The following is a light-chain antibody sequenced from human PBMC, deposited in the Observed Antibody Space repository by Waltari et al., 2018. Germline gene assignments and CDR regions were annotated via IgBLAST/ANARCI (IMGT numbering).Light chain of an antibody. J-gene: IGKJ2*01. CDR1: QSISSW. CDR2: KAS. V-gene: IGKV1-5*03. Sequence: DIQMTQSTSTLSASVGDRVTITCRASQSISSWLAWYQQKPGKAPKLLIYKASSLESGVPSRFRGSGSGTEFTLTISSLQPDDYATYYCQRFDSYPYTFGQGTKLEIK. CDR3: QRFDSYPYT.